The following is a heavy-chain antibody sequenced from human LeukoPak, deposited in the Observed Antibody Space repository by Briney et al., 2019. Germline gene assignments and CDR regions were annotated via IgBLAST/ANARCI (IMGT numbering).Heavy chain of an antibody. J-gene: IGHJ5*02. D-gene: IGHD3-10*01. Sequence: GASVKVSCKASGYTFTRYYMHWVRQAPGQGLEWMGIINPSGGSTSYAQKFQGRVTMTRDTSTSTVYMELSSLRSEDTAVYYCARDLLSRITMVRGVIMFDPWGQGTLVTVSS. CDR2: INPSGGST. CDR1: GYTFTRYY. V-gene: IGHV1-46*01. CDR3: ARDLLSRITMVRGVIMFDP.